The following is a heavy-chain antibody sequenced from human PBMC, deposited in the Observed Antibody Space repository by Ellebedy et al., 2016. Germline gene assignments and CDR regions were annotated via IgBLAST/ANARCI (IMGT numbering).Heavy chain of an antibody. CDR2: IKQDGSEK. CDR3: ARARLPRLGFDY. J-gene: IGHJ4*02. Sequence: GESLKISCAASGFTFSNAWMSWVRQAPGKGLEWVANIKQDGSEKYYVDSVKGRFTISRDNAKNSLYLQMNSLRAEDTAVYYCARARLPRLGFDYWGQGTLVTVSS. V-gene: IGHV3-7*01. D-gene: IGHD5-12*01. CDR1: GFTFSNAW.